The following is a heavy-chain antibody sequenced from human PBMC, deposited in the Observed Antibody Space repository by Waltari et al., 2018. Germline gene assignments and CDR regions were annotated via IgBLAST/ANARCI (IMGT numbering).Heavy chain of an antibody. V-gene: IGHV4-61*09. D-gene: IGHD3-10*01. CDR3: AREEGVRGDAFDI. CDR2: IYTSGST. CDR1: GGSISSGSYY. J-gene: IGHJ3*02. Sequence: QVQLQESGPGLVKPSQTLSLTCTVSGGSISSGSYYWSWIRQPAGKGLEWIGYIYTSGSTNYNPALKSRVTISVDTSKNQFSLKLSSVTAADTAVYYCAREEGVRGDAFDIWGQGTMVTVSS.